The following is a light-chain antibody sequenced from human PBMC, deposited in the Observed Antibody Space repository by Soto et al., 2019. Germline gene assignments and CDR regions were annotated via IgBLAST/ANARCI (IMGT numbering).Light chain of an antibody. J-gene: IGKJ1*01. CDR2: AAS. Sequence: DIQMTQSPSSLSASVGDRVTITCRASQSISSYLNWYQQKPGKAPKLLIYAASSLQSGVPSRFSGSGSGTDFTLTISSLQPKDFATYYCQQSYSTPRTFGQGTKVDIK. V-gene: IGKV1-39*01. CDR3: QQSYSTPRT. CDR1: QSISSY.